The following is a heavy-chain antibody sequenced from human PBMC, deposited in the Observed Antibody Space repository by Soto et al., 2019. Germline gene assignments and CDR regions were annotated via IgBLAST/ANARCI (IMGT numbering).Heavy chain of an antibody. J-gene: IGHJ4*02. D-gene: IGHD5-12*01. V-gene: IGHV3-30-3*01. CDR2: ISYDGSTN. CDR3: ARGGYSGYALDY. Sequence: LRLSCAASGFIFSSHAMHWVRQAPGKGLEWVAMISYDGSTNLYADSVKGRFTISRDNSKNTLYLQMNSLRYEDTAGYTCARGGYSGYALDYWGQGTPVTVSS. CDR1: GFIFSSHA.